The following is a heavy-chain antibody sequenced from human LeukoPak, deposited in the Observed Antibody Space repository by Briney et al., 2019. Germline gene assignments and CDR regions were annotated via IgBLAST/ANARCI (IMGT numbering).Heavy chain of an antibody. J-gene: IGHJ4*02. V-gene: IGHV1-2*02. CDR2: INPNSGGT. CDR3: ANLDYGDYGYAY. Sequence: ASVKVSCKASGYTFTSYYMHWVRQAPGQGLEWMGWINPNSGGTNYAQKFQGRVTMTRDTSISTAYMELSRLRSDDTAVYYCANLDYGDYGYAYWGQGTLVTVSS. CDR1: GYTFTSYY. D-gene: IGHD4-17*01.